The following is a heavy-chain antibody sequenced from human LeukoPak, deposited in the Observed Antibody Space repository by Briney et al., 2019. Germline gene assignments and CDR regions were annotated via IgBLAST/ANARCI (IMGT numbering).Heavy chain of an antibody. CDR3: AKGYSRSWQRRAFDL. V-gene: IGHV3-23*01. CDR2: ISSRGDSI. J-gene: IGHJ3*01. CDR1: GFTFSSYE. D-gene: IGHD6-13*01. Sequence: GGSLRLSCAASGFTFSSYEMNWVRQAPGKGMEWVSYISSRGDSIYYADSVKGRVTISRDNSKNTLYVQRNSLRAEDTAVYYCAKGYSRSWQRRAFDLWGQGTMVTVSS.